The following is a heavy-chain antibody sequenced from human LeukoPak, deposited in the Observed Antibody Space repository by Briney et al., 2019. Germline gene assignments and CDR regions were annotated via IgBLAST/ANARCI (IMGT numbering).Heavy chain of an antibody. CDR1: GGSISSGGYY. CDR2: IYYSGST. D-gene: IGHD4-11*01. J-gene: IGHJ3*02. V-gene: IGHV4-31*03. CDR3: VVSSNDAFDI. Sequence: PSETLSLTCTVSGGSISSGGYYWSWIRQHPGKGLEWIGYIYYSGSTYYNPSLKSRVTISVDTSKNQFSLKLSSVTAADTAVYYCVVSSNDAFDIWGQGTMVTVSS.